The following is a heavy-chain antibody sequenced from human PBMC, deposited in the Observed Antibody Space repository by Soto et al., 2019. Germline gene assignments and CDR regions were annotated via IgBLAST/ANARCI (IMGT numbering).Heavy chain of an antibody. CDR1: GGSISSYY. CDR2: IYTSGST. J-gene: IGHJ5*02. CDR3: AIDSVIVVVPAAIGPYWFDP. D-gene: IGHD2-2*01. Sequence: PSETLSLTCTVSGGSISSYYWSWIRQPAGKGLEWIGRIYTSGSTNYNPSLKSRVTMSVDTSKNQFSLKLSSVTAADTAVYYCAIDSVIVVVPAAIGPYWFDPWGQGTLVTVSS. V-gene: IGHV4-4*07.